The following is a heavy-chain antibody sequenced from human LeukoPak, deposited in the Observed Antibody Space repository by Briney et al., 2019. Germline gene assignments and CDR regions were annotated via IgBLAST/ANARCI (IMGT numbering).Heavy chain of an antibody. V-gene: IGHV4-59*01. Sequence: SETLSLTCTVSGGSISSYYWSWIRQPPGKGLEWIGYIYYSGSTNYNPSLKSRVTISVDTSKNQFSLKLSSVTAADTAVYYCASSITDFWSGYYKGVWFDPWGQGTLVTVSS. CDR1: GGSISSYY. CDR2: IYYSGST. D-gene: IGHD3-3*01. J-gene: IGHJ5*02. CDR3: ASSITDFWSGYYKGVWFDP.